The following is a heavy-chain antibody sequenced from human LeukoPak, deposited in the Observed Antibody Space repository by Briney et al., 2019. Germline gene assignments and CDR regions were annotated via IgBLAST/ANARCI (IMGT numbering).Heavy chain of an antibody. V-gene: IGHV3-23*01. CDR3: AKISLYYDFWSGYYTPAGKDY. CDR2: SSGSGGST. D-gene: IGHD3-3*01. J-gene: IGHJ4*02. Sequence: GGSLRLSCAASGVTFSSYAMSWVRQAPGKGLEWVSASSGSGGSTYYADSVKGRFTISRDNSKNTLYLQMNSLRAEDTAVYYCAKISLYYDFWSGYYTPAGKDYWGQGTLVTVSS. CDR1: GVTFSSYA.